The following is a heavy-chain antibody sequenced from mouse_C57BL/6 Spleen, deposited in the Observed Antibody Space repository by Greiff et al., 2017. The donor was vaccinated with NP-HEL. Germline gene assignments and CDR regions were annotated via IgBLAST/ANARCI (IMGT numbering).Heavy chain of an antibody. CDR2: ISSGSSTI. CDR1: GFTFSDYG. V-gene: IGHV5-17*01. D-gene: IGHD1-1*01. Sequence: EVKLVESGGGLVKPGGSLKLSCAASGFTFSDYGMHWVRQAPEKGLEWVAYISSGSSTIYYADTVKGRFTISRDNAKNTLFLQMTSLRSEDTAMYYCARDYGNGVFAYWGQGTLVTVSA. CDR3: ARDYGNGVFAY. J-gene: IGHJ3*01.